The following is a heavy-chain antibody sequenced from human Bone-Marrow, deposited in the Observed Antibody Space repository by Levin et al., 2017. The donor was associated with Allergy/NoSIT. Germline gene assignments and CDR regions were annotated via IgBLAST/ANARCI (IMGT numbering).Heavy chain of an antibody. J-gene: IGHJ5*02. CDR3: ARDGRGSTSANNWFGP. CDR2: IKQDGGDQ. Sequence: GESLKISCTASGFTFSTNWMNWVRQAPGKGLEWVANIKQDGGDQYYVDSVKGRFTISRDNAKNSLYLQMNSLRAEDTAVYYCARDGRGSTSANNWFGPWGQGTLVTVSS. V-gene: IGHV3-7*01. CDR1: GFTFSTNW. D-gene: IGHD3-16*01.